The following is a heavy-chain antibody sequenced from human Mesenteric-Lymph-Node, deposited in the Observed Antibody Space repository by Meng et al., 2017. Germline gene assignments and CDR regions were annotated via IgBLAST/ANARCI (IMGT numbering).Heavy chain of an antibody. Sequence: QLQSPEAGPGLVKPSETLSPTCPCSGGSLDNSDYFWDWIRQPPGKGLEWIGSVRYSGTAYYNPSLTSRVTISVDTSKNQFSLNLSSLTAADTAVYYCARHVYGDSYCFWGQGTLVTVSS. CDR3: ARHVYGDSYCF. V-gene: IGHV4-39*01. J-gene: IGHJ4*02. CDR1: GGSLDNSDYF. CDR2: VRYSGTA. D-gene: IGHD4-17*01.